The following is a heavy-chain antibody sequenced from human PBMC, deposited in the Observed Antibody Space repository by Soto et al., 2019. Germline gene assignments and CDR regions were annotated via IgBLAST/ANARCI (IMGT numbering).Heavy chain of an antibody. CDR2: IKQDGSEK. CDR1: GFTFSSYW. D-gene: IGHD3-3*01. V-gene: IGHV3-7*03. J-gene: IGHJ6*02. Sequence: GGSLRLSCAASGFTFSSYWMSWVRQAPGKGREWVANIKQDGSEKYYVDSVKGRFTISRDNAKNSLYLQMNSLRAEDTAVYYCARDLQPRRITIFGVVISYGMDAWGQGTTVTVSS. CDR3: ARDLQPRRITIFGVVISYGMDA.